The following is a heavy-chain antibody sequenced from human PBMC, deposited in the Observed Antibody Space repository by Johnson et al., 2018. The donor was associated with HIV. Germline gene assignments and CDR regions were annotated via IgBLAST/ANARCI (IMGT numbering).Heavy chain of an antibody. J-gene: IGHJ3*02. CDR3: ARDAVTPI. CDR1: GISFSSYW. D-gene: IGHD4-17*01. CDR2: KKSDGTST. Sequence: VQLVESGGGLVQPGGSLRLSCVASGISFSSYWMHWVRQAPGKGLVWVSRKKSDGTSTNYADSVKGRFTISRDNSKNTLYLQMGSLRAEDMAVYYCARDAVTPIWGQGTMVTVSS. V-gene: IGHV3-74*01.